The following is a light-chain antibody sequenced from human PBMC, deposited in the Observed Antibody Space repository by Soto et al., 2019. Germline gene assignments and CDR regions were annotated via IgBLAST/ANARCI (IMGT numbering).Light chain of an antibody. J-gene: IGLJ3*02. Sequence: QSVLTQPASVSGSPGQSITISCTGTSSDVGGYNYVSWYQQHPGNAPKLMIYDVSNRPSGISNRFSGSKSGNTASLTISGLQTEDEADYYCSSYTSTNTWVFGGGTQLTVL. CDR3: SSYTSTNTWV. CDR1: SSDVGGYNY. CDR2: DVS. V-gene: IGLV2-14*01.